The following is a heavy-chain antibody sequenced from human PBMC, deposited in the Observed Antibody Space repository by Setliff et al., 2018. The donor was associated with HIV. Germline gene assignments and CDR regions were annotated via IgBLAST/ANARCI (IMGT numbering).Heavy chain of an antibody. Sequence: AASVKVSCKASGYTFTDYYMHWVRQAPGQGLEWMGGINPNIGGIYYAQKFQGMVTRTRETSNSTSYMELSSLISDDTAVDYCARDMSRISGTTWGDDYWGQGTLVTVSS. V-gene: IGHV1-2*02. CDR3: ARDMSRISGTTWGDDY. CDR1: GYTFTDYY. CDR2: INPNIGGI. J-gene: IGHJ4*02. D-gene: IGHD1-20*01.